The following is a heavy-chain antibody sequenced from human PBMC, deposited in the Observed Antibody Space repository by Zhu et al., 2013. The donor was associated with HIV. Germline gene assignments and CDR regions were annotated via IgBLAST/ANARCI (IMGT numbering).Heavy chain of an antibody. D-gene: IGHD3-10*01. Sequence: QVQLQESGPGLVKPSETLSLTCTVSGGSVSSGSYYWSWIRQPPGKGLEWIGYIYYSGSTNYNPSLKSRVTISVDTSKNQFSLKLSSVTAADTAVYYCARDHDAGSGSYYPSSYNWFDPWGQGTLVTVSS. CDR2: IYYSGST. CDR1: GGSVSSGSYY. V-gene: IGHV4-61*01. J-gene: IGHJ5*02. CDR3: ARDHDAGSGSYYPSSYNWFDP.